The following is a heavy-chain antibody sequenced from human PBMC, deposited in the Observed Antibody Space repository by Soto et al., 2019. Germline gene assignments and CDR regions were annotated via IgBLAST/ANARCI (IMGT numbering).Heavy chain of an antibody. CDR3: AAVAVLRFLKWLPAYFDY. J-gene: IGHJ4*02. V-gene: IGHV1-58*01. Sequence: SVEVPYKSSGCMFTSSSVQWVRQAGGARVEWIGRIVVGSSTTHNAQHYKESVTLTRDMSTDTAYMELTSLRADHTAVYYWAAVAVLRFLKWLPAYFDYWGQGTLVTVSS. CDR2: IVVGSSTT. D-gene: IGHD3-3*01. CDR1: GCMFTSSS.